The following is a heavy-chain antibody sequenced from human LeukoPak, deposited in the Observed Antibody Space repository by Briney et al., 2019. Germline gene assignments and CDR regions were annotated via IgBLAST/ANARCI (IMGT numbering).Heavy chain of an antibody. Sequence: SETLSLTCTVSGGSISSSSYYWGWIRQPPGKGLEWIGSIYYSGSTYYNPSLKSRVTISVDTSKNQFSLKLSSVTAADTAVYYCARQGDGYNLQPQFDHWGQGTLVTVSS. CDR2: IYYSGST. D-gene: IGHD5-24*01. CDR1: GGSISSSSYY. V-gene: IGHV4-39*01. J-gene: IGHJ4*02. CDR3: ARQGDGYNLQPQFDH.